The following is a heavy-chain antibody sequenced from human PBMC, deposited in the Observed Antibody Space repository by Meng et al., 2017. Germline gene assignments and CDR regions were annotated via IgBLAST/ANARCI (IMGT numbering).Heavy chain of an antibody. J-gene: IGHJ4*02. CDR3: ARGVVYAISYFDY. D-gene: IGHD2-8*02. V-gene: IGHV6-1*01. CDR1: RVNCDCLTGA. Sequence: HAGPVLPASSPTRPLSWAISRVNCDCLTGACNCNGKAPSGSREWLCRTNYKYNWYTDYAVSVKSRITINPDTSKNTFSLQLNSVTPEDTAVYYCARGVVYAISYFDYWGQGTLVTVSS. CDR2: TNYKYNWYT.